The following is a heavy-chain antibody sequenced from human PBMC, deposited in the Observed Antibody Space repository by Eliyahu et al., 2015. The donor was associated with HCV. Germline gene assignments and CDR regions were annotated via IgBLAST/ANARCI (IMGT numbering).Heavy chain of an antibody. V-gene: IGHV3-53*01. Sequence: EVQLVESGGGLIQPGGSLRLSCAASGFTVSSNYVSWVRQAPGKGLEWGSVIYSGGTTYYADSVRDRFTISRDNSKNTLYLQMNSLRAEDTAVYYCARWPNGDYGRGYYYYGMDVWGQGTTVTVSS. CDR2: IYSGGTT. D-gene: IGHD4-17*01. J-gene: IGHJ6*02. CDR3: ARWPNGDYGRGYYYYGMDV. CDR1: GFTVSSNY.